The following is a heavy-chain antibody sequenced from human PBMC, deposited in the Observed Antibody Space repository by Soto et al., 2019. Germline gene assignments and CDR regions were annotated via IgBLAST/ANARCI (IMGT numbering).Heavy chain of an antibody. D-gene: IGHD2-15*01. J-gene: IGHJ6*03. V-gene: IGHV1-18*01. Sequence: ASVKVSCKASGYTFTSYGISWVRQAPGQGLEWMGWISAYNGNTNYAQKLQGRVTMTTDTSTSTAYMELRSLRSDDTAVYYCAREGSILYCSGGSCYGDYYYYMDVWGKGTTVTSP. CDR3: AREGSILYCSGGSCYGDYYYYMDV. CDR2: ISAYNGNT. CDR1: GYTFTSYG.